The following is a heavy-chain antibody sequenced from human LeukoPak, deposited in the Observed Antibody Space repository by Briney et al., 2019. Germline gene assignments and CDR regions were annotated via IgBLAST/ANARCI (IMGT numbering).Heavy chain of an antibody. CDR1: GGSISSYY. D-gene: IGHD2-21*02. Sequence: SETLSLTCTVSGGSISSYYWSWIRQPPGKGLEWIGYTYYSGSTNYNPSLKSRVTISVDTSKNQFSLKLSSVTAADTAVYYCARGVPHCGGDCYTHYFFDYWGQGTLVTVSS. CDR3: ARGVPHCGGDCYTHYFFDY. J-gene: IGHJ4*02. V-gene: IGHV4-59*01. CDR2: TYYSGST.